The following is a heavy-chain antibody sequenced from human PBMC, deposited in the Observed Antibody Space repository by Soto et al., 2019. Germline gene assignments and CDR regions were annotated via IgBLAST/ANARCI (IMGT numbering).Heavy chain of an antibody. D-gene: IGHD2-15*01. Sequence: QVQLVQSGAEVKKPGASVKVSCKASGYTFTSYAMHWVRQAPGQRLEWMGWINAGNGNTKYSQKFQGRVTITRDTSASTAYMELSSLRSEDTAVYYCARALGYCSGGSCYPWDYYYYMDVWGKGTTVTVSS. V-gene: IGHV1-3*01. CDR2: INAGNGNT. CDR1: GYTFTSYA. J-gene: IGHJ6*03. CDR3: ARALGYCSGGSCYPWDYYYYMDV.